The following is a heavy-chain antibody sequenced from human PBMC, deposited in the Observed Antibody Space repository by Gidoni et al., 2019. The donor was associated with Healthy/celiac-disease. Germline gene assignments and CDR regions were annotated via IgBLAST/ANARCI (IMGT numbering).Heavy chain of an antibody. CDR2: IRSKAYGGTT. CDR3: TRARPKYGMDV. J-gene: IGHJ6*02. Sequence: EVQLVASGGGLIQSGRSLRLSCTASGFTFGDYAMSWVRQAPGKGLEWAGFIRSKAYGGTTEYAAYVKGRFTISRDDSKSIAYLQMNSRKTEDTAVYYCTRARPKYGMDVWGQGTTVTVAS. CDR1: GFTFGDYA. V-gene: IGHV3-49*04.